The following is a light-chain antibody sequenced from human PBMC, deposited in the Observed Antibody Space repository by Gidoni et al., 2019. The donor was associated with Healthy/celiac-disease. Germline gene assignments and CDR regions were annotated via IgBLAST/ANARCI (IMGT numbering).Light chain of an antibody. J-gene: IGKJ3*01. Sequence: DIVMTQSPLSLPVTPGEPASISCRSSQSLLHSNGYNYLDWYLQKPGQSPQLLIYFGSNRASGVPDRFSGSGSGTDFTLKISRVEAEDVGVYYCMQALQTPRFTFGPXTKVDIK. CDR3: MQALQTPRFT. V-gene: IGKV2-28*01. CDR2: FGS. CDR1: QSLLHSNGYNY.